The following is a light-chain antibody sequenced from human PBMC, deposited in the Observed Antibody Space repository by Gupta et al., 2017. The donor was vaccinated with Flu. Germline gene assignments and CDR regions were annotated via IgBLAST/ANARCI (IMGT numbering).Light chain of an antibody. J-gene: IGLJ2*01. CDR2: GVT. CDR3: SSYISRSTLV. V-gene: IGLV2-14*01. CDR1: SSDIGSNNY. Sequence: QPALTQPASVSGSPGQSITISCTGTSSDIGSNNYVFCYQQHPGPATLLLNYGVTNRPSGVSNCFAASKSGATAFPTSAGLHAEDDAYYYCSSYISRSTLVFGGGTKLTVL.